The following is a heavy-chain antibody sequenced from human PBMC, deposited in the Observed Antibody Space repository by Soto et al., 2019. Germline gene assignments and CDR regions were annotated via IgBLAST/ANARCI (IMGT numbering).Heavy chain of an antibody. J-gene: IGHJ6*02. V-gene: IGHV1-2*02. CDR3: ARNLPWELLRIRYYYYGMDV. CDR1: GYTFTGYY. D-gene: IGHD1-26*01. Sequence: GASVKVSCKASGYTFTGYYMHWVRQAPGQGLEWMGWINPNSGGTNYAQKFQGRVTMTRDTSISTAYMELSRLGSDDTAVYYCARNLPWELLRIRYYYYGMDVWGQGTTVTVSS. CDR2: INPNSGGT.